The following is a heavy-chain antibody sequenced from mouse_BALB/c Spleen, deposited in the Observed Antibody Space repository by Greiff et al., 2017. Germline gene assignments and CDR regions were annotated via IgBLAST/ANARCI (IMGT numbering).Heavy chain of an antibody. CDR3: ADREAWFAY. J-gene: IGHJ3*01. CDR2: IYPGDGDT. V-gene: IGHV1-80*01. Sequence: VQLQQSGAELVRPGSSVKISCKASGYAFSSYWMNWVQQRPGQGLEWIGQIYPGDGDTNYNGKFKGKATLTADKSSSTAYMQLSSLTSEDSAVYFCADREAWFAYWGQGTLVTVSA. CDR1: GYAFSSYW.